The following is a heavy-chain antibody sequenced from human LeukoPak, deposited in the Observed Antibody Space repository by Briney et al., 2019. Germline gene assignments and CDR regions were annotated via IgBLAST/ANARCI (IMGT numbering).Heavy chain of an antibody. J-gene: IGHJ6*03. CDR1: GGTFSSYA. V-gene: IGHV1-69*05. CDR3: ARTPPATVTTYPYYYYYYMDV. D-gene: IGHD4-17*01. CDR2: IIPIFGTA. Sequence: SVKVSRKASGGTFSSYAISWVRQAPGQGLEWMGRIIPIFGTANYAQKFQGRVTITTDESTSTAYMELSSLRSEDTAVYYCARTPPATVTTYPYYYYYYMDVWGKGTTVTVSS.